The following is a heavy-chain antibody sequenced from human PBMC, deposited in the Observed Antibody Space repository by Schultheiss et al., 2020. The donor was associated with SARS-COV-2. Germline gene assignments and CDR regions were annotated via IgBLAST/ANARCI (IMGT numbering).Heavy chain of an antibody. V-gene: IGHV1-69*04. CDR3: AEHSGSSWSSGMDV. CDR2: IIPILGIA. D-gene: IGHD6-13*01. Sequence: SVKVSCKASGGTFSSYAISWVRQAPGQGLEWMGRIIPILGIANYAQKFQGRVTITADKSTSTAYMALSSLRSEDTAVYYCAEHSGSSWSSGMDVWGQGTTVTVSS. J-gene: IGHJ6*01. CDR1: GGTFSSYA.